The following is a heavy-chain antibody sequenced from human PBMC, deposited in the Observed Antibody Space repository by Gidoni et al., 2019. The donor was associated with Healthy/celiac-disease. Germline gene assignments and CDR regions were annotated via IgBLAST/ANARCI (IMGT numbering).Heavy chain of an antibody. V-gene: IGHV2-26*01. Sequence: QVTLKESGPVLVKPTETLTLPCTVSGFSLSNARMGVSWIRQPPGKALEWLAHIFSNDEKSYSTSLKSRLTISKDTSKSQVVLTMTNMDPVDTATYYCARQYCSGGSCYLYFDYWGQGTLVTVSS. D-gene: IGHD2-15*01. CDR3: ARQYCSGGSCYLYFDY. CDR1: GFSLSNARMG. J-gene: IGHJ4*02. CDR2: IFSNDEK.